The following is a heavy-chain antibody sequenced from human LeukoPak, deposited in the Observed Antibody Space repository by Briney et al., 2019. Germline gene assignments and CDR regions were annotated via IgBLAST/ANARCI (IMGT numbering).Heavy chain of an antibody. D-gene: IGHD1-1*01. V-gene: IGHV2-5*08. J-gene: IGHJ4*02. CDR1: GGSISSYYW. CDR3: AHNNGPETSYYDY. CDR2: IYWDDDE. Sequence: TLSLTCTVSGGSISSYYWSWIRQPPGKALEWLALIYWDDDEHYSPSLKSRLTITKDTSKNQVVLTMTNMDPVDTATYYCAHNNGPETSYYDYWGQGTLLTVSS.